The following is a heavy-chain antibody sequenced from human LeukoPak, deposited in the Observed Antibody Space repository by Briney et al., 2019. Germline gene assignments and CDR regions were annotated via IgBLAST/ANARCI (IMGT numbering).Heavy chain of an antibody. J-gene: IGHJ4*02. CDR1: GDSVSRNSAA. CDR3: ARAPIVGATHIDY. V-gene: IGHV6-1*01. Sequence: SQTLSLTCAISGDSVSRNSAAWNWIRQSPSRGLEGLGRTYYKSKWYNDYAVSVKSRITINPDTSKNQFSLQLKSVTPEDTAVYYCARAPIVGATHIDYWGQGTLVTVSS. CDR2: TYYKSKWYN. D-gene: IGHD1-26*01.